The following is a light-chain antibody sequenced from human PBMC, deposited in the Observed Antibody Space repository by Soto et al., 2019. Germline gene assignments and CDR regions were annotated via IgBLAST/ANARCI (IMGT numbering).Light chain of an antibody. CDR1: QSVSSN. V-gene: IGKV3-15*01. CDR3: QQYNNWPLT. J-gene: IGKJ1*01. Sequence: EIVMTQSPATLSVSPGERATLSCRASQSVSSNLAWYQQKPGQAPRLLIYGASTRATGIPARFSGSGSGPEFTVTIRCLQSQDFGVCYCQQYNNWPLTSGQGTKVEIK. CDR2: GAS.